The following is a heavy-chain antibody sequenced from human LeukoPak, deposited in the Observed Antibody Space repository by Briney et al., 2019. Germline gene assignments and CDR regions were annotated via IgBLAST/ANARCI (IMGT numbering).Heavy chain of an antibody. CDR3: ARDLSGHWTYDY. J-gene: IGHJ4*01. CDR1: GFTFRNYY. D-gene: IGHD1-1*01. V-gene: IGHV3-30-3*01. CDR2: ISLDGNNE. Sequence: GGSLRLSCAASGFTFRNYYMHWVRQAPGKGLEWVAVISLDGNNEYYADSVKGRFSLSRDNSMNTLYPQLNSLRTEDTAMYCCARDLSGHWTYDYWGQGTLVTVSS.